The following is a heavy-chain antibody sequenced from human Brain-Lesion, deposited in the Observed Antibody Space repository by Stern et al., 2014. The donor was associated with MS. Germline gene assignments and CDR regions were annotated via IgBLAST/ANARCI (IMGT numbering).Heavy chain of an antibody. D-gene: IGHD6-13*01. CDR3: ARFPASRPHVFDS. Sequence: QVQLVQSGPGLVKPSGTLSLTCAVSGGSISSSNWWSWVRQSPGKGLEWIGESDHSGSTIYNPSLKSRVTVSVDKSKNRFSLKLRFWTAADPAVYFCARFPASRPHVFDSWGQGTLVTVSS. J-gene: IGHJ4*02. V-gene: IGHV4-4*02. CDR1: GGSISSSNW. CDR2: SDHSGST.